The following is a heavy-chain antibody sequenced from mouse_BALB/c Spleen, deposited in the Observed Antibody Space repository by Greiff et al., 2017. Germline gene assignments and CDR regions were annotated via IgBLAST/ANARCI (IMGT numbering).Heavy chain of an antibody. CDR1: GYTFTNYW. CDR2: IYPGGGYT. V-gene: IGHV1-63*02. Sequence: QVQLQQSGAELVRPGTSVKISCKASGYTFTNYWLGWVKQRPGHGLEWIGDIYPGGGYTNYNEKFKGKATLTADTSSSTAYMQLSSLTSEDSAVYFCARSGSTGFPAWFAYWGQGTLVTVSA. CDR3: ARSGSTGFPAWFAY. J-gene: IGHJ3*01. D-gene: IGHD4-1*02.